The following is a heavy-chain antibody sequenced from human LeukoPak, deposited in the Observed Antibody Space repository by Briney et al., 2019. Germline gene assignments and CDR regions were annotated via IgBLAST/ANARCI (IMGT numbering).Heavy chain of an antibody. CDR1: GFTFGTYW. Sequence: PGGSLRLSCAAAGFTFGTYWMSWVRQAPGKGLEWVSNIYEDGSQKDYLDSVKGRFTISRDNAKDSLYLQMSSLRAEDAAIYYCVRDIDHWGQGTLVTVSS. V-gene: IGHV3-7*04. J-gene: IGHJ4*02. CDR3: VRDIDH. CDR2: IYEDGSQK.